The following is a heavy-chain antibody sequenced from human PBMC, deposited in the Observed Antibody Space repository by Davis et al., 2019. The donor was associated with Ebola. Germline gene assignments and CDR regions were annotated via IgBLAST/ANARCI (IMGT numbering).Heavy chain of an antibody. Sequence: PGGSLRLSCAASGFTFDDYAMHWVRQAPGKGLEWVSGISWNSGSIGYADSVKGRFTISRDNAKNSLYLQMNSLRAEDTALYYCAKGWVTIAAALDYWGQGTLVTVSS. J-gene: IGHJ4*02. CDR3: AKGWVTIAAALDY. D-gene: IGHD6-13*01. CDR1: GFTFDDYA. CDR2: ISWNSGSI. V-gene: IGHV3-9*01.